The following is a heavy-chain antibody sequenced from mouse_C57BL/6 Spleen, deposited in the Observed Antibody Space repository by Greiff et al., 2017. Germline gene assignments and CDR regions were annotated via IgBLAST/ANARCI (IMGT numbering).Heavy chain of an antibody. D-gene: IGHD3-2*02. J-gene: IGHJ3*01. CDR3: TRSSSGYTFAY. Sequence: VQLQQSGAELVRPGASVTLSCKASGYTFTDYEMHWVKQTPVHGLEWIGAIDPETGGTAYNQKFKGKAILTADKSSSTAYMELRSLTSEDSAVYYCTRSSSGYTFAYWGQGTLVTVSA. V-gene: IGHV1-15*01. CDR2: IDPETGGT. CDR1: GYTFTDYE.